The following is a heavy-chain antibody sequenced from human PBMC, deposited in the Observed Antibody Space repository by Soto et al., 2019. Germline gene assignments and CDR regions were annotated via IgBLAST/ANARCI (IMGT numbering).Heavy chain of an antibody. Sequence: XGSLRLSCSASGFTFSSYGMHWVRQAPGKGLEWVAVISYDGSNKYYADSVKGRFTISRDNSKNTLYLQMNSLRAEDTAVYYCAKDLSEEWLLYGMDVWGQGTTVTVSS. V-gene: IGHV3-30*18. CDR2: ISYDGSNK. CDR1: GFTFSSYG. CDR3: AKDLSEEWLLYGMDV. J-gene: IGHJ6*02. D-gene: IGHD3-3*01.